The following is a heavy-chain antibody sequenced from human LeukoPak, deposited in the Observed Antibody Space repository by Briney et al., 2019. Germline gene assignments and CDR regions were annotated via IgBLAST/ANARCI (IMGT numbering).Heavy chain of an antibody. Sequence: GGSLRLSCAASGFTFSSYAMSWVRQAPGKGLEWVSAISGSGGSTYYADSVKGRFTISRDNSKNTLYLQMNSLRAEDTAVYYCAKDLGNWNSGTLGCYWGQGTLVTVSS. CDR1: GFTFSSYA. J-gene: IGHJ4*02. D-gene: IGHD1-7*01. V-gene: IGHV3-23*01. CDR3: AKDLGNWNSGTLGCY. CDR2: ISGSGGST.